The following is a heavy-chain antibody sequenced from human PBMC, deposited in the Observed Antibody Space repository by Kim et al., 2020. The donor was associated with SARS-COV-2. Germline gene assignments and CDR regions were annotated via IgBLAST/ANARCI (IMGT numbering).Heavy chain of an antibody. J-gene: IGHJ4*02. CDR3: ARGGRYSGSYY. D-gene: IGHD1-26*01. V-gene: IGHV4-34*01. Sequence: TNYNPSLKSRVTISVDTSKNQFSLKLSSVTAADTAVYYCARGGRYSGSYYWGQGTLVSVSS. CDR2: T.